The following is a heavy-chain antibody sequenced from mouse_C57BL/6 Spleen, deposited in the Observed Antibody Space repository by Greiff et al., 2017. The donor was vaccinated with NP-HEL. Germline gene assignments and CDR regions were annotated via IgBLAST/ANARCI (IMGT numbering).Heavy chain of an antibody. CDR1: GYAFSSYW. D-gene: IGHD1-1*01. Sequence: QVQLQQSGAELVKPGASVKISCKASGYAFSSYWMNWVKQRPGQGLEWIGKIYPGDGDTNYNEKFKGKATLTADKSSSTAYMQLSSLTSEDSAVYFCARSGGSSPLDDWGKGTTVTVSS. J-gene: IGHJ1*03. CDR3: ARSGGSSPLDD. CDR2: IYPGDGDT. V-gene: IGHV1-80*01.